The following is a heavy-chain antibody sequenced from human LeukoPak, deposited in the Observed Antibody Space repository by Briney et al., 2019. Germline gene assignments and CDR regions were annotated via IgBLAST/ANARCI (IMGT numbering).Heavy chain of an antibody. CDR3: AKAEPASGYDY. J-gene: IGHJ4*02. Sequence: GGSLRLSCAASGFTFSNYAMNWVRQAPGKGLEWVSYISSSRTIYYADSVKGRFTISRDNAKDSVYLQMNSLRAEDTAVYFCAKAEPASGYDYWGQGTLVTVSS. D-gene: IGHD1-14*01. V-gene: IGHV3-69-1*02. CDR2: ISSSRTI. CDR1: GFTFSNYA.